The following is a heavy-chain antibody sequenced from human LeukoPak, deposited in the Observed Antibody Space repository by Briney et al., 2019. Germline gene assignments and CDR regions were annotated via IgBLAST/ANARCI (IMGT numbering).Heavy chain of an antibody. CDR1: GYTFTSYY. Sequence: ASVKVSCKASGYTFTSYYMHWVRQAPGQGLEWMGIINPSGGSTSYAQKFQGRVTMTRDTSTSTVYMELSSLRSEDTAVYYCASLYGGDYNLYYYGMDVWGQGTTVTVSS. V-gene: IGHV1-46*01. D-gene: IGHD4-17*01. CDR3: ASLYGGDYNLYYYGMDV. J-gene: IGHJ6*02. CDR2: INPSGGST.